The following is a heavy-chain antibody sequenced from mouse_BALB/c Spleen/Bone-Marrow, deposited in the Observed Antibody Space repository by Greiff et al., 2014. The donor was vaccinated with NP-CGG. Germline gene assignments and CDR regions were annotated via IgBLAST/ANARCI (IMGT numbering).Heavy chain of an antibody. D-gene: IGHD2-12*01. V-gene: IGHV1S81*02. CDR3: TRSRRAMDH. CDR1: GYTFTSYY. CDR2: INPSNGGT. Sequence: QVQLKQSWAELVKPGASVKLSCKASGYTFTSYYMCWVKQRPGQGLEWIGEINPSNGGTNFNEKFKSKATLTVDESSSTAYMSLSSLTSEDSAVYYCTRSRRAMDHWGQGTSVTVSS. J-gene: IGHJ4*01.